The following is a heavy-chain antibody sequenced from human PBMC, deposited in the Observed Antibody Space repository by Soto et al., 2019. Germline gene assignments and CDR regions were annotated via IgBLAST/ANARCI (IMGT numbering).Heavy chain of an antibody. CDR1: GGSINTYY. Sequence: QVQLQESGPGLVKPSETLSLTCTASGGSINTYYWNWIRQSPGKGLEWIGYIYYTGSTKYHPSLESRVTISVDTSKKQFSLRLNSVTPAVTAVYYCAGGPYYFGLDVWGQGTTVTVSS. CDR2: IYYTGST. J-gene: IGHJ6*02. D-gene: IGHD3-10*01. V-gene: IGHV4-59*01. CDR3: AGGPYYFGLDV.